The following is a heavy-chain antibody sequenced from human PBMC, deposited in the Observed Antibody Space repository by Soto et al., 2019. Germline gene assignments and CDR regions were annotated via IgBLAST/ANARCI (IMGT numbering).Heavy chain of an antibody. J-gene: IGHJ6*03. CDR3: ERAEGYYYYYMDV. V-gene: IGHV3-53*04. CDR2: IYSGGST. Sequence: GGSLRLSCAASGFTVSSNYMSWVRQAPGKGLEWVSVIYSGGSTYYDDSVKGRFTISRHNSKNTLYLQMNSLRAEDTAVYYCERAEGYYYYYMDVWGKGTTVTVSS. CDR1: GFTVSSNY.